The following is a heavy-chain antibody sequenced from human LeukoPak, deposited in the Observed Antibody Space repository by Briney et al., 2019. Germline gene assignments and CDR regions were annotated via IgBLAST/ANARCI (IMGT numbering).Heavy chain of an antibody. CDR3: ASCRSGGSCYDSPLDY. J-gene: IGHJ4*02. CDR1: GYTFTSYD. D-gene: IGHD2-15*01. Sequence: ASVKVSCKASGYTFTSYDINWVRQATGQGLEWMGWMNPNSGNTGYAQKFQGRVTMTRNTSISTAYMELSSLRSEDTAVYYCASCRSGGSCYDSPLDYWGQGTLVTVSS. CDR2: MNPNSGNT. V-gene: IGHV1-8*01.